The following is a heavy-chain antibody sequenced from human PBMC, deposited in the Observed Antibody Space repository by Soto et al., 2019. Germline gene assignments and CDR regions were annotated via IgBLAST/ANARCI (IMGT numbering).Heavy chain of an antibody. D-gene: IGHD3-10*02. CDR2: IIPIFATP. CDR1: GGPFSDYS. J-gene: IGHJ5*02. V-gene: IGHV1-69*06. CDR3: ARDPDSGTISGLGLVDS. Sequence: QVQLVQSGAEVKKPGSSVKVSCKASGGPFSDYSINWVRQAPGQGLEWMGGIIPIFATPNYAQKFQGRVTITAAKSTRTAYLELSNLRSEETAIYCCARDPDSGTISGLGLVDSWGQGTLVPVPS.